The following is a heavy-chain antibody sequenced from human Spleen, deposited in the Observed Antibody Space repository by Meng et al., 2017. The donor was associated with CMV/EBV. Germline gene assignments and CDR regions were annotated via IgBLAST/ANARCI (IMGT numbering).Heavy chain of an antibody. CDR1: GFTFDDYA. CDR2: ISWNSGNI. D-gene: IGHD6-13*01. Sequence: SLKISCAASGFTFDDYAMHCVRQAPGKGLEWVSGISWNSGNIGYADSVKGRFTISRDNAKNSLYLQMNSLRAEDTALYYCAKGQQQLILWGQGTLVTVSS. CDR3: AKGQQQLIL. J-gene: IGHJ4*02. V-gene: IGHV3-9*01.